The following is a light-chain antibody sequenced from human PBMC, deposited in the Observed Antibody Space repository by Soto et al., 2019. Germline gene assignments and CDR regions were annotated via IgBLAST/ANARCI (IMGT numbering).Light chain of an antibody. CDR3: QQYYTYST. Sequence: DIQMTQSPSTLSASVGDRVTITCRASRSVSNYLSWYQQKPGKAPKPLIFDASTLKTGVPSRFGGSGSGAEFNFTITGLQPDDFATYFCQQYYTYSTFGQGTRLEI. CDR2: DAS. J-gene: IGKJ5*01. CDR1: RSVSNY. V-gene: IGKV1-5*01.